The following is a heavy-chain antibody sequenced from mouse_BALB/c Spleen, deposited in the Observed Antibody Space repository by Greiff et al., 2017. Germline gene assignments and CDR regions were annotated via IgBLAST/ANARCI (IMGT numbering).Heavy chain of an antibody. J-gene: IGHJ4*01. CDR1: GYSITSDYA. D-gene: IGHD2-14*01. CDR2: ISYSGST. Sequence: DVQLQESGPGLVKPSQSLSLTCTVTGYSITSDYAWNWIRQFPGNKLEWMGYISYSGSTSYNPSLKSRISITRDTSKNQFFLQLNSVTTEDTATYFCEREGYRYPRDYWGRGTSVPVSS. CDR3: EREGYRYPRDY. V-gene: IGHV3-2*02.